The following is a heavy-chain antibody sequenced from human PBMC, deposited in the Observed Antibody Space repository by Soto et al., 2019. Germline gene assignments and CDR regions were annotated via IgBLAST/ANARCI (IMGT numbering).Heavy chain of an antibody. V-gene: IGHV3-64D*06. J-gene: IGHJ6*02. CDR2: ISSNGGTT. CDR3: VKSSRRDITASRGMDV. D-gene: IGHD3-3*01. Sequence: PGRSLRLSCSASGFSFSSYAMHWVRQAPGKGLEYVSAISSNGGTTYEADSVKDRFTSSRDNSKNTLYLQVNSLKTEDTAVYYCVKSSRRDITASRGMDVWGQGTTVTVSS. CDR1: GFSFSSYA.